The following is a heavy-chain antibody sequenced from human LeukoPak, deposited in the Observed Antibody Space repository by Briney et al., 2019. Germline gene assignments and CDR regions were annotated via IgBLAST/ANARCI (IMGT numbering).Heavy chain of an antibody. CDR2: INPNSGGT. V-gene: IGHV1-2*06. D-gene: IGHD2-15*01. CDR1: GYTLTELS. CDR3: ARAPHHDCSGGSCYPDYYYYGMDV. Sequence: ASVKVSCKVSGYTLTELSMHWVRQAPGQGLEWMGRINPNSGGTNYAQKFQGRVTMTRDTSISTAYMELSRLRSDDTAVYYCARAPHHDCSGGSCYPDYYYYGMDVWGQGTTVTVSS. J-gene: IGHJ6*02.